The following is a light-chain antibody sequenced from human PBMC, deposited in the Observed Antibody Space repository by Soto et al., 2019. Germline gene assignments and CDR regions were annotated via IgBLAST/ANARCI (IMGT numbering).Light chain of an antibody. J-gene: IGKJ1*01. V-gene: IGKV1-39*01. CDR2: DAS. Sequence: DIQMTQSPSSLPASVGDRVTITCRASQSISNYLNWYQQKPGKAPKFLIYDASSLQSGVPSRFGGSGSGTDFTLTITSLLPDDCATYYCQHYSLYSPWTFGQGTKVDI. CDR3: QHYSLYSPWT. CDR1: QSISNY.